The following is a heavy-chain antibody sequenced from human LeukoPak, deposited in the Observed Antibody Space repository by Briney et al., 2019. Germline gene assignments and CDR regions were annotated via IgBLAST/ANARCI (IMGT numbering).Heavy chain of an antibody. J-gene: IGHJ4*02. D-gene: IGHD1-1*01. Sequence: GGSLRLSCAASGFTFSSYAMSWVRQAPGKGLEWVSAISGSGGSTYYADSVKGRFTIYRENSKNRLYLQMNRLRAEDTAVYYCAKQTRPQLERRLGFDYWGQGTLVTVSS. CDR1: GFTFSSYA. V-gene: IGHV3-23*01. CDR2: ISGSGGST. CDR3: AKQTRPQLERRLGFDY.